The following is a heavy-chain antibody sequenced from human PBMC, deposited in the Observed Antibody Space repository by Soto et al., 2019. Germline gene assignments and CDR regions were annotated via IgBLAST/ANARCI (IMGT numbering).Heavy chain of an antibody. J-gene: IGHJ3*02. CDR2: ISWNSGSI. D-gene: IGHD6-13*01. CDR3: AKDSRFYTGYTGAPDAFDI. CDR1: GFTFDDYA. Sequence: GGSLRLSCAASGFTFDDYAMHWVRQAPGKGLEWVSGISWNSGSIGYADSVKGRFTISRDNAKNSLYLQMNSLRAEDTALYYCAKDSRFYTGYTGAPDAFDIWGQGTMVTVSS. V-gene: IGHV3-9*01.